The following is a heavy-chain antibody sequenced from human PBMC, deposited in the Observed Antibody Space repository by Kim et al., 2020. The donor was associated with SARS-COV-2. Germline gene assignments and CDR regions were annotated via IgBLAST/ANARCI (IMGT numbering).Heavy chain of an antibody. D-gene: IGHD3-3*01. J-gene: IGHJ6*02. CDR2: IYYSGST. CDR1: GGSISSSSYY. Sequence: SETLSLTCTVSGGSISSSSYYWGWIRQPPGKGLEWIGSIYYSGSTYYNTSLKSRVTISVDTSKNQFTLKLSSVTAADTAVYYCASGQITIFGGVIGEMGYYGMDVWGQGTTVTVSS. V-gene: IGHV4-39*01. CDR3: ASGQITIFGGVIGEMGYYGMDV.